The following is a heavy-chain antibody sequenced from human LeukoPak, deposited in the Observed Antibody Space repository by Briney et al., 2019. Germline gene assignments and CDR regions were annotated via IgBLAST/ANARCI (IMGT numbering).Heavy chain of an antibody. V-gene: IGHV3-23*01. CDR3: AKDQTGYCSSTSCYSDGMDV. CDR1: GFTFSSYA. D-gene: IGHD2-2*01. J-gene: IGHJ6*02. CDR2: ISGSGGST. Sequence: GGSLRLSCAAFGFTFSSYAMSWVHQAPGKGLEWVSAISGSGGSTYYADSVKGRFTISRDNSKNTLYLQMNSLRAEDTAVYYCAKDQTGYCSSTSCYSDGMDVWGQGTTVTVSS.